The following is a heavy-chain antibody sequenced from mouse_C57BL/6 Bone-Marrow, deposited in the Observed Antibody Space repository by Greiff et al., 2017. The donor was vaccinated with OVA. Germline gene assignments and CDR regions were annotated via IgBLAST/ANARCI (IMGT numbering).Heavy chain of an antibody. D-gene: IGHD1-1*01. V-gene: IGHV5-12*01. CDR1: GFTFSDYY. CDR3: ASPIYYYGSRGFAY. J-gene: IGHJ3*01. Sequence: EVKLVESGGGLVQPGGSLKLSCAASGFTFSDYYMYWVRQTPEKRLEWVAYISNGGGSTYYPDTVKGRFTISGENAKNTLYLQMSSLKSEDTAMYYCASPIYYYGSRGFAYWGQGTLVTVSA. CDR2: ISNGGGST.